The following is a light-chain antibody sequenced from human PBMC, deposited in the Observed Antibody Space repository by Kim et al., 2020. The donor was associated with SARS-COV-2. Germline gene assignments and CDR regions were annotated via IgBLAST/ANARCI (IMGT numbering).Light chain of an antibody. CDR3: QQYDSYSGT. J-gene: IGKJ4*01. CDR2: DAT. Sequence: ASVGDRVTITCRASQNINNWLAWYQRKPGKAPKLLIYDATRLESGVPSRFSGSGSVTEFTLTISSLQPDDFATYYCQQYDSYSGTFGGGTKVDIK. V-gene: IGKV1-5*01. CDR1: QNINNW.